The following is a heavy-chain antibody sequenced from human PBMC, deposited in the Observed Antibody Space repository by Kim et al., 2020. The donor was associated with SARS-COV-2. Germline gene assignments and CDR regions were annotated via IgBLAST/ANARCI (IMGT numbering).Heavy chain of an antibody. CDR3: ARGRRRGSSWLRSFDY. J-gene: IGHJ4*02. Sequence: SETLSLTCAVYGGSFSGYYWSWIRQPPGKGLEWIGEINHSGSTNYNPSLKSRVTISVDTSKNQFSLKLSSVTAADTAVYYCARGRRRGSSWLRSFDYWGQGTLVTVSS. V-gene: IGHV4-34*01. CDR1: GGSFSGYY. CDR2: INHSGST. D-gene: IGHD6-13*01.